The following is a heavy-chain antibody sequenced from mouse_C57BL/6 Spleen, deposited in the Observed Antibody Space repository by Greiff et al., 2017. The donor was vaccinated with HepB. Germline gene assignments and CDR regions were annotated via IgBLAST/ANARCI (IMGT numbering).Heavy chain of an antibody. J-gene: IGHJ2*01. Sequence: VQLQQSGAELVRPGASVTLSCKASGYTFTDYEMHWVKQTPVHGLEWIGAIDPETGGTAYNQKFKGKAILTADKSSSTAYMELLSLTSEDSAVYYCTRRYGNYYFDYWGQGTTLTVSS. D-gene: IGHD2-10*02. V-gene: IGHV1-15*01. CDR2: IDPETGGT. CDR3: TRRYGNYYFDY. CDR1: GYTFTDYE.